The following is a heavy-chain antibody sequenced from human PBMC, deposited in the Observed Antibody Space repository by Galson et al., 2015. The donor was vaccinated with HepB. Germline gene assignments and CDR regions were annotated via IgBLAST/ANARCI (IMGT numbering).Heavy chain of an antibody. J-gene: IGHJ6*03. Sequence: SVKVSCKASAFSFTSSALQWVRQARGQRLEWIGWIVLGSGIVTYAQKFQERVTFTTDMSTSTAYMELNSLKTEDTGLYYCSTGAGSIPQYYYVDAWGKGTTVTVSS. CDR2: IVLGSGIV. D-gene: IGHD2-8*02. V-gene: IGHV1-58*01. CDR3: STGAGSIPQYYYVDA. CDR1: AFSFTSSA.